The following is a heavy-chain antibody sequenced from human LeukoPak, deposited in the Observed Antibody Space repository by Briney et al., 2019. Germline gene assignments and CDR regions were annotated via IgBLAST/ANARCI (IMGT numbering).Heavy chain of an antibody. CDR1: GYTFTGYY. Sequence: GASVKVSCKASGYTFTGYYMHWVRQAPGQGLEWMGWINPNSGGTDYAQKFQGRVTMTRDTSISTAYMELSRLRSDDTAVYCCATNKLKTRYFDLWGRGTLVTVSS. CDR2: INPNSGGT. V-gene: IGHV1-2*02. D-gene: IGHD1-1*01. CDR3: ATNKLKTRYFDL. J-gene: IGHJ2*01.